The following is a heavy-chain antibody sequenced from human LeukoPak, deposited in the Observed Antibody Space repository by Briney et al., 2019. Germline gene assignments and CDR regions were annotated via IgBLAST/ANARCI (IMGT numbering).Heavy chain of an antibody. Sequence: ASVKVSCNASGYTFSSFGISWVRQAPGQGLEWMGWISAYNGDTNYAQKLQGRVTMTTDTSTSTAYMELRSLRSDDTAVYYCASGGGYCSGGSCDEFDYWGQGTLVTVSS. CDR2: ISAYNGDT. J-gene: IGHJ4*02. CDR3: ASGGGYCSGGSCDEFDY. D-gene: IGHD2-15*01. V-gene: IGHV1-18*01. CDR1: GYTFSSFG.